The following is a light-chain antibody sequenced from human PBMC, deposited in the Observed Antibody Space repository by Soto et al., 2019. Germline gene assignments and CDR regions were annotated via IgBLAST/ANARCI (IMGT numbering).Light chain of an antibody. Sequence: QSVLTQPASVSGSPGQSITISCTGTSSDVGGYNYVSWYQQHPGKAPKLMICDVSNRPSGVSNRFSGSKSGNTASLTISGLQAEDEADYYCSSYTSSRTPGVFGTGNKVTVL. CDR3: SSYTSSRTPGV. J-gene: IGLJ1*01. V-gene: IGLV2-14*01. CDR2: DVS. CDR1: SSDVGGYNY.